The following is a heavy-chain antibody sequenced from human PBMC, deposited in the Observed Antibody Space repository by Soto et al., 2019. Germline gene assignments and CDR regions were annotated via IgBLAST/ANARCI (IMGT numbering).Heavy chain of an antibody. CDR2: ISSRSSTI. CDR3: ARDQPGYSYGYGLGY. V-gene: IGHV3-11*04. J-gene: IGHJ4*02. Sequence: GGSLRISCAASGFTFCDYYMSWIRQEPGKGLEWVSYISSRSSTIFYGDSVKGRFTISRDNSRNTLHLQMNSLRAEDTAVYYCARDQPGYSYGYGLGYWGQGTLVTVSS. D-gene: IGHD5-18*01. CDR1: GFTFCDYY.